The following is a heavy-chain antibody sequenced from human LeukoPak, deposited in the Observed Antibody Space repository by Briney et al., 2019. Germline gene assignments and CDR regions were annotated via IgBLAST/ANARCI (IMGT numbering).Heavy chain of an antibody. D-gene: IGHD5-24*01. J-gene: IGHJ4*02. CDR3: ARRGYNWVRYFDY. CDR2: IYYSGST. Sequence: SETLSLTCTVSGGSISSSSYYWGWIRQPPGKGLEWIGSIYYSGSTYYNPSLKSRVTISVDTPKNQFSLKLSSVTAADTAVYYCARRGYNWVRYFDYWGQGTLVTVSS. CDR1: GGSISSSSYY. V-gene: IGHV4-39*01.